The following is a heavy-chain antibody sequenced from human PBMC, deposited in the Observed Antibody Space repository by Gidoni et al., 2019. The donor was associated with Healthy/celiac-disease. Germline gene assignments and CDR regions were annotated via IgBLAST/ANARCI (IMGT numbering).Heavy chain of an antibody. CDR1: GFTFSSYG. Sequence: QVQLVESGGGVVQPGRSLRLSCAASGFTFSSYGMHWVRQAPGKGLEWVAVISYDGSNKYYADSVKGRFTISRDNSKNTLYLQMNSLRAEDTAVYYCAKGGIYLHYYYGMDVWGQGTTVTVSS. CDR3: AKGGIYLHYYYGMDV. J-gene: IGHJ6*02. V-gene: IGHV3-30*18. D-gene: IGHD5-12*01. CDR2: ISYDGSNK.